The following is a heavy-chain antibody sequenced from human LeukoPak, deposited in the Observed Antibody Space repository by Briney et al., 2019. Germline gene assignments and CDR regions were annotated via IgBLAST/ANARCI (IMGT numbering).Heavy chain of an antibody. CDR2: ISGSGGST. J-gene: IGHJ4*02. CDR3: AKEVYYDSSGYPDY. Sequence: GGSLRLSYAASGFTFSSYAMSWVRQAPGKGLEWVSAISGSGGSTYYADSVKGRFTISRDNSKNTLYLQMNSLRAEDTAVYYCAKEVYYDSSGYPDYWGQGTLVTVSS. V-gene: IGHV3-23*01. CDR1: GFTFSSYA. D-gene: IGHD3-22*01.